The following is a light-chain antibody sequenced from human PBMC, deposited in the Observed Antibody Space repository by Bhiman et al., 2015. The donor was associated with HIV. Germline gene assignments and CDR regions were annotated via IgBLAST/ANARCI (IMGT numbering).Light chain of an antibody. Sequence: SYELTQPLSVSVALGQTARITCGGNNIGSKNVHWYQQKAGQAPVLLLYRDNNRPSGVPDRFSGSIDSSSNSASLTISGLKTEDEADYYCQSFDSNNVVFGGGTKLTVL. V-gene: IGLV3-9*01. J-gene: IGLJ2*01. CDR1: NIGSKN. CDR2: RDN. CDR3: QSFDSNNVV.